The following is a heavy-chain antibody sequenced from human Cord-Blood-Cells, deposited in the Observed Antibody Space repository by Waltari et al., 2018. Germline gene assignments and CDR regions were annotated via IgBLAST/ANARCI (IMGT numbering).Heavy chain of an antibody. CDR3: ARADDFWSGYYDAFDI. V-gene: IGHV1-69*01. D-gene: IGHD3-3*01. CDR2: IIPIFGTA. CDR1: GGTFRSSA. J-gene: IGHJ3*02. Sequence: QVQLVQSGAEGQKPGSSVKVSCKASGGTFRSSAISWVRQAPGQGLELMGGIIPIFGTANYAQKFQGRVTITADESTSTAYMELSSLRSEDTAVYYCARADDFWSGYYDAFDIWGQGTMVTVSS.